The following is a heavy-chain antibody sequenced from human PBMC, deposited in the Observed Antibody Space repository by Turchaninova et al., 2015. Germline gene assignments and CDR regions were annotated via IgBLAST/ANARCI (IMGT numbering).Heavy chain of an antibody. J-gene: IGHJ6*02. D-gene: IGHD3-22*01. CDR1: GGSINSAAYY. Sequence: QVQLQESGPGLVKPSQTLSLPCTVSGGSINSAAYYWSWIRQHPGKGLEWIGYIYYSGNTSNNPSLKSRVIISLDTSKNQFSLKLSCVTAADTAVYYCARRYYFESTGYGLYYYYGMDVWGQGTTVTVSS. CDR3: ARRYYFESTGYGLYYYYGMDV. V-gene: IGHV4-31*03. CDR2: IYYSGNT.